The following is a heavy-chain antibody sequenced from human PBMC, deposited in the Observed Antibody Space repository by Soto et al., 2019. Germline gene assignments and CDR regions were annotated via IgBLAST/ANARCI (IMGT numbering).Heavy chain of an antibody. D-gene: IGHD5-12*01. Sequence: ASVKVSCKASGYTFTSYYMHWVRQAPGQGLEWMGIINPSGGSTSYAQKFQGRFTISRENSKNMVYLQMNSLRAEDTAVYYCAKDLREMATIRPDYWGQGILVTVSS. CDR3: AKDLREMATIRPDY. CDR2: INPSGGST. V-gene: IGHV1-46*01. J-gene: IGHJ4*02. CDR1: GYTFTSYY.